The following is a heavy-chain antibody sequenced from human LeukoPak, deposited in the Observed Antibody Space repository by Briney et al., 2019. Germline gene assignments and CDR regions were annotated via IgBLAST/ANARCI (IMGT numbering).Heavy chain of an antibody. CDR2: IYYSGST. D-gene: IGHD6-6*01. J-gene: IGHJ4*02. CDR3: ARVGSSSAFDY. CDR1: GGSISSYY. Sequence: SETLPLTCTVSGGSISSYYWSWIRQPPGKGLEWIGYIYYSGSTNYNPSLKSRVTISVDTSKNQFSLKLSSVTAADTAVYYCARVGSSSAFDYWGQGTLVTVSS. V-gene: IGHV4-59*01.